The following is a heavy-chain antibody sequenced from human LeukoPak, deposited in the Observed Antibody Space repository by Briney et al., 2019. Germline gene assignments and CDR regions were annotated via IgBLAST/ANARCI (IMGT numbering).Heavy chain of an antibody. Sequence: SQTLSLTCAISGDSVSSNSDAWNWIRQSPSRGLERLGRTYYRSKWYNDYAVSVKSRIIINPDTSKNQFSLQLNSVTPEDTAVYYCARGAKRTLDFWGQGTLVTVSS. J-gene: IGHJ4*02. CDR1: GDSVSSNSDA. V-gene: IGHV6-1*01. CDR2: TYYRSKWYN. D-gene: IGHD3-16*01. CDR3: ARGAKRTLDF.